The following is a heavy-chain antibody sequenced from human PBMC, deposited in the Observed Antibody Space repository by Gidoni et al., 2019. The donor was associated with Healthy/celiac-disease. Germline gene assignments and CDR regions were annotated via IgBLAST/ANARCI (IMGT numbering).Heavy chain of an antibody. Sequence: QVQLVQSGAEVKKPGSSVKVSCKASGGTFSSYAISWVRKAPGQGLEWMGGIIPIFGTANYAQKFQGRVTITADESTSTAYMELSSLRSEDTAVYYCARVGGYCSGGSCYDGLYYYYYGMDVWGQGTTVTVSS. CDR3: ARVGGYCSGGSCYDGLYYYYYGMDV. D-gene: IGHD2-15*01. CDR2: IIPIFGTA. V-gene: IGHV1-69*01. CDR1: GGTFSSYA. J-gene: IGHJ6*02.